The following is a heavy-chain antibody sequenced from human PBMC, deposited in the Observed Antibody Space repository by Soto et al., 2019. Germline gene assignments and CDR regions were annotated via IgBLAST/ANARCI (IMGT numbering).Heavy chain of an antibody. CDR1: GFTFSSYA. CDR2: ISGSGGST. CDR3: AKDQRWRYDFWSGYDYYYYYYMDV. V-gene: IGHV3-23*01. D-gene: IGHD3-3*01. J-gene: IGHJ6*03. Sequence: GGSLRLSCAASGFTFSSYAMSWVRQAPGKGLEWVSAISGSGGSTYCADSVKGRFTISRDNSKNTLYLQMNSLRAEDTAVYYCAKDQRWRYDFWSGYDYYYYYYMDVWGKGTTVTV.